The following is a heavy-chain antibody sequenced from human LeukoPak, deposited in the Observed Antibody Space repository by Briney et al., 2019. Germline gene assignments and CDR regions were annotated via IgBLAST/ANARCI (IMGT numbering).Heavy chain of an antibody. CDR1: GFTFSNAW. CDR3: ARAWGFASLDH. J-gene: IGHJ4*02. CDR2: IKSKTDGGTT. Sequence: GGSLRLSCAASGFTFSNAWMSWVRQAPGKGLEWVGRIKSKTDGGTTDYAAPVKGRFTISRDNSKNTLFLQMNSLRAEDTAVYYCARAWGFASLDHWGQGTLVTVSS. D-gene: IGHD3-10*01. V-gene: IGHV3-15*01.